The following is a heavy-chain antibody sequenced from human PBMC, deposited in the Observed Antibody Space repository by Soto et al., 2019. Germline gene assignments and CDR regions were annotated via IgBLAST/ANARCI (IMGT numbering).Heavy chain of an antibody. D-gene: IGHD2-21*01. CDR2: MSNTGTTT. CDR1: GFTFSSYS. V-gene: IGHV3-48*01. J-gene: IGHJ4*02. CDR3: VRDMQLWRRHS. Sequence: GGSLRLSCAASGFTFSSYSMNWVRQAPGKGMEWISYMSNTGTTTKYPDSERGRFTISRNNAKNSMYLQMNSLRADDTALYSCVRDMQLWRRHSWGQGTLVTVSS.